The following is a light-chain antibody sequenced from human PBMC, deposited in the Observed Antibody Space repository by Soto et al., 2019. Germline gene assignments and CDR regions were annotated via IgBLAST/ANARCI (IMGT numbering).Light chain of an antibody. Sequence: DIVMTQSPDSLAVSLGERATINCKSSQIVLSSSNNRDYLAWYQQKPGQPPKLLIYGASARVSGVPDRFIGSGSGTDFTLTISSLQAEDVAVYYCQQYYTTLWTFGQGTKVEIK. V-gene: IGKV4-1*01. CDR1: QIVLSSSNNRDY. J-gene: IGKJ1*01. CDR3: QQYYTTLWT. CDR2: GAS.